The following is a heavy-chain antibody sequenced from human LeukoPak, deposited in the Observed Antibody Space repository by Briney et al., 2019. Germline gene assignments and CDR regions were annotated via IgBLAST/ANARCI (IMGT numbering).Heavy chain of an antibody. CDR1: GYTFTGYY. CDR2: VNPNSGDT. V-gene: IGHV1-2*02. J-gene: IGHJ5*02. D-gene: IGHD1-26*01. Sequence: ASVKVSCKASGYTFTGYYLHWVRQAPGQGLEWMGCVNPNSGDTNYAQKFQGSVTMTRDTSISTVYMELRRLRSDDAAVYYCARESGSSGGFDPWGQGTLVTVPQ. CDR3: ARESGSSGGFDP.